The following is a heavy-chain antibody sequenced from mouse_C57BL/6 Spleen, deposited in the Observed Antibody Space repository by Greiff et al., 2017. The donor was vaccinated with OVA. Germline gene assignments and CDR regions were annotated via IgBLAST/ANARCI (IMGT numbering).Heavy chain of an antibody. J-gene: IGHJ4*01. CDR1: GFTFTDYY. CDR2: IRNKANGYTT. Sequence: DVKLVESGGGLVQPGGSLSLSCAASGFTFTDYYMSWVRQPPGKALEWLGFIRNKANGYTTEYSASVKGRFTISRDNSQSILYLQMNALRAEDSATYYCARSPYGNNYYAMDYWGQGTSVTVSS. CDR3: ARSPYGNNYYAMDY. D-gene: IGHD2-1*01. V-gene: IGHV7-3*01.